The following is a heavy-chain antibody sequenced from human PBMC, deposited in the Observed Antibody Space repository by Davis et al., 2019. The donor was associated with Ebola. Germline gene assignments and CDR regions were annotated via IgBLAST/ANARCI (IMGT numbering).Heavy chain of an antibody. CDR1: GYSLTSYW. V-gene: IGHV5-51*01. CDR3: ARHYYGDY. D-gene: IGHD3-10*01. J-gene: IGHJ4*02. CDR2: IYPGDSDT. Sequence: GESPKIPCNGSGYSLTSYWIGWVRQMPGKGVEWVGIIYPGDSDTKHSPSFQGQVTIPADNSISTAYLQWSSLKASDTGMYYCARHYYGDYWGQGTLVTVSS.